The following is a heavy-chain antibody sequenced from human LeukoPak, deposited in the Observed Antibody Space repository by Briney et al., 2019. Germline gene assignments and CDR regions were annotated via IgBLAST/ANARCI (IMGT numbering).Heavy chain of an antibody. V-gene: IGHV4-59*08. CDR1: GGSISPYK. D-gene: IGHD2-15*01. CDR2: IHFSGST. Sequence: SETLSLTCTVSGGSISPYKWSWIRQPPGKGLEWIGYIHFSGSTNYSPSLKSRVTMSVDTSKNQFSLRLNSVTAADTAVYYCARQGGRLYSYNRFDPWGQGTLVTVSS. CDR3: ARQGGRLYSYNRFDP. J-gene: IGHJ5*02.